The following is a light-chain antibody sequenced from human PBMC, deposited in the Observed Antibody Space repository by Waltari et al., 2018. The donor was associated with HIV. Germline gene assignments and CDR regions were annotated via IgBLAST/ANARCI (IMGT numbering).Light chain of an antibody. Sequence: QSVLTQPPSASGTPGQRVTISCSGASSDIGSYYVYWYQQLPGTAPKLLIYRNNQRPSGVPDRFSGSKSGTSASLATSGLRSEDEADYYCAAWDVSLRGAYVFGTGTKVAVL. CDR1: SSDIGSYY. J-gene: IGLJ1*01. CDR2: RNN. CDR3: AAWDVSLRGAYV. V-gene: IGLV1-47*01.